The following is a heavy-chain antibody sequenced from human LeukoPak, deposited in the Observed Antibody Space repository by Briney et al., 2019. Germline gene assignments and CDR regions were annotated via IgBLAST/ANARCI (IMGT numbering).Heavy chain of an antibody. CDR1: GGSFSGYY. J-gene: IGHJ4*02. CDR2: INHSRST. V-gene: IGHV4-34*01. Sequence: PSETLSLTCAVYGGSFSGYYWSWIRQSPGKGLEWIGEINHSRSTNYNPSLKSRVTISVDTSKNQFSLKLSSVTAADTAVYYCARGRVYGDRPLYFFDYWGQGTLVTVSS. D-gene: IGHD4-17*01. CDR3: ARGRVYGDRPLYFFDY.